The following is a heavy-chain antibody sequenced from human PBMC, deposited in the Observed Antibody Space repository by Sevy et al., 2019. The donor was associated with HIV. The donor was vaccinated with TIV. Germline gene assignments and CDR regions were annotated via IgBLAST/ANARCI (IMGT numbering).Heavy chain of an antibody. V-gene: IGHV4-61*01. CDR2: IYYSGST. D-gene: IGHD3-10*01. Sequence: SETLSLTCTVSGGSVSSSSYYWSWIRQPPGKGLEWIGYIYYSGSTNYNPSLKSRVTISVDTSKNQFSLKLSSVTAADTAVYYCARVRYYGSGSYYTYYFDYWGQGTLVTVSS. J-gene: IGHJ4*02. CDR3: ARVRYYGSGSYYTYYFDY. CDR1: GGSVSSSSYY.